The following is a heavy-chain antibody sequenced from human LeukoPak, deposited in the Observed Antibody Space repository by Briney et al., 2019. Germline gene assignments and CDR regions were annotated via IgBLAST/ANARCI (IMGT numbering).Heavy chain of an antibody. J-gene: IGHJ5*02. CDR3: AKGISVGGTGWFDP. Sequence: SQTLSLTCAISGDSVSSNSAAWNWIRQSPSRGLELLGSTYYRSKWYNDYAVSVKSRITINPDTSKNQFSLQLNSVTPEDTAVYYCAKGISVGGTGWFDPWGQGTLVTVSS. V-gene: IGHV6-1*01. CDR2: TYYRSKWYN. CDR1: GDSVSSNSAA. D-gene: IGHD6-19*01.